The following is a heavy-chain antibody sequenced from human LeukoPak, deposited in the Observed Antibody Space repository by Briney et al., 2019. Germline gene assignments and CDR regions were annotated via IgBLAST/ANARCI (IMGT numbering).Heavy chain of an antibody. V-gene: IGHV1-69*05. CDR2: IIPIFGTA. CDR1: GGTFSSYA. CDR3: ASGYSYGSRFDY. J-gene: IGHJ4*02. D-gene: IGHD5-18*01. Sequence: SVKVSCKASGGTFSSYAISWVRQAPGQGLEWMGGIIPIFGTANYAQKFQGRVTITTDESTSTAYMELSSLRSEDTAVYYCASGYSYGSRFDYWGQGTLVTASS.